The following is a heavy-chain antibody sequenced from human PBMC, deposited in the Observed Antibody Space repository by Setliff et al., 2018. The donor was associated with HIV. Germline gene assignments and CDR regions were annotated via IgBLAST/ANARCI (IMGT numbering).Heavy chain of an antibody. CDR2: INTNTGNP. D-gene: IGHD1-26*01. V-gene: IGHV1-8*02. CDR3: ATDQLLLGGSYSDY. J-gene: IGHJ4*02. Sequence: ASVKVSCKASGYTFTSYAMNWVRQAPGQGLEWMGWINTNTGNPTYAQKFQGRVTMTEDASTDTAYMELSSLTSEDTAIYFCATDQLLLGGSYSDYWGQGTRVTVSS. CDR1: GYTFTSYA.